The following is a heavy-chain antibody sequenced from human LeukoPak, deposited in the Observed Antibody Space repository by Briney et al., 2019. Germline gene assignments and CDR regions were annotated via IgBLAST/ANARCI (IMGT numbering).Heavy chain of an antibody. V-gene: IGHV1-8*01. CDR2: INLNSGNT. D-gene: IGHD1-26*01. CDR1: GYTFTSYD. Sequence: ASVKVSCKASGYTFTSYDINWVRQATGQGLEWMGWINLNSGNTGYAQNFQGRLTVTRDTSINTAYMELNTLRSEDTAIYYCARATGSIDYWGQGTLVTVSS. CDR3: ARATGSIDY. J-gene: IGHJ4*02.